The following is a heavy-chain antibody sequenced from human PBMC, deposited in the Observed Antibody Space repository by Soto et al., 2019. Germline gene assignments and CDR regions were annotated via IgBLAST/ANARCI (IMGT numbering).Heavy chain of an antibody. CDR1: GGSFSGYY. J-gene: IGHJ3*02. Sequence: SETLSLTCAVYGGSFSGYYWSWIRQPPGKGLEWIGEINHSGSTNYNPSLKSRVTISVDTSKNQFSLKLSSVTAADTAVYYCARESVVPEGDDAFDIWGQGTMVTVSS. CDR3: ARESVVPEGDDAFDI. D-gene: IGHD2-15*01. CDR2: INHSGST. V-gene: IGHV4-34*01.